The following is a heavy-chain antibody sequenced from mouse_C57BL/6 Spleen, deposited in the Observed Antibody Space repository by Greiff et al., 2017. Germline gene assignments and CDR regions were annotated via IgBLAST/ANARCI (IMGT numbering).Heavy chain of an antibody. CDR1: GFTFSDYY. CDR3: ARDRGFYYDYDGGFDY. Sequence: EVQLVESEGGLVQPGSSMKLSCTASGFTFSDYYMAWVRQVPEKGLEWVANINHDGSSTYYLDSLKSRFIISRDNAKNILYLQMSSLKSEDTATYYCARDRGFYYDYDGGFDYWGQGTTLTVSS. J-gene: IGHJ2*01. CDR2: INHDGSST. D-gene: IGHD2-4*01. V-gene: IGHV5-16*01.